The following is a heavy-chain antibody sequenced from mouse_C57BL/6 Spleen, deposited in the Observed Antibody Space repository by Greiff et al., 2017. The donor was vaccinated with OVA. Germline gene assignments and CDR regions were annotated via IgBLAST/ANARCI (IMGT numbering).Heavy chain of an antibody. Sequence: EVQLQQSGPELVKPGASVKISCKASGYSFTGYYMNWVKQSPEKSLEWIGEINPSTGGTTYNQKFKAKATLTVDKSSSTAYMQLKSLTSEGSAVYYCARRGSYPPLFAYWGQGTLVTVSA. CDR2: INPSTGGT. V-gene: IGHV1-42*01. CDR3: ARRGSYPPLFAY. CDR1: GYSFTGYY. J-gene: IGHJ3*01.